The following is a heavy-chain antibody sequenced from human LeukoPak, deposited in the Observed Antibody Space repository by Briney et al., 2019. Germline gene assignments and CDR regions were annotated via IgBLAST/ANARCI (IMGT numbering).Heavy chain of an antibody. CDR3: ARGGPPSWFDP. V-gene: IGHV4-59*01. Sequence: SETLSLTCTVSGGSISSYYWSWIRQPPGKGLEWIGYICYSGSTNYNPSLKSRVTISVDTSKNQFSLKLSSVTAADTAVYYCARGGPPSWFDPWGQGTLVTVSS. CDR2: ICYSGST. J-gene: IGHJ5*02. CDR1: GGSISSYY.